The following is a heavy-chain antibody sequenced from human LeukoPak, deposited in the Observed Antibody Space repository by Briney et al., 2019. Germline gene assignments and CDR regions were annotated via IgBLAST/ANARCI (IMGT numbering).Heavy chain of an antibody. Sequence: ASVKVSCKASGYTFTSYGISWVRQAPGQGLEWMEWISAYNGNKNYAQKLKGRVTMTTDTSTSTAYMELRSLRSDDTAVYYCARDPRIVVVAATHWFDPWGQGTLVTVSS. D-gene: IGHD2-15*01. V-gene: IGHV1-18*01. CDR1: GYTFTSYG. CDR2: ISAYNGNK. J-gene: IGHJ5*02. CDR3: ARDPRIVVVAATHWFDP.